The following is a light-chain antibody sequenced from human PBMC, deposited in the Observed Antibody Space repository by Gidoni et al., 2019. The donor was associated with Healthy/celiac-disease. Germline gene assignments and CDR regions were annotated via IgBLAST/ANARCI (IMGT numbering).Light chain of an antibody. J-gene: IGKJ4*01. CDR1: QTISNN. CDR2: GAS. CDR3: QQYNNWSLT. Sequence: EIVMTQSPATLSVSPGERATLSCRASQTISNNLAWYQQKPGQAPRLLIYGASTRATGIPAGFSGSGSGTEFTLTISSLQSEDFAVYYCQQYNNWSLTFGGGTKVEIK. V-gene: IGKV3D-15*01.